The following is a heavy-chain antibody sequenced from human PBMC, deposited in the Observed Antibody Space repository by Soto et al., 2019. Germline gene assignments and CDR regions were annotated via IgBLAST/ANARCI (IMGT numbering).Heavy chain of an antibody. Sequence: QVQLVESGGALVKPGGSLRLSCAASGFNFSDFYISWIRQAPGKGLEWVSFISATGETIYYAESVEGRFTISRDNAQNSLDLQMNSLRDEDTAIYYCASQLQGSRRKYYFHFWGQGTLVTVSS. V-gene: IGHV3-11*01. D-gene: IGHD1-26*01. CDR3: ASQLQGSRRKYYFHF. J-gene: IGHJ4*02. CDR1: GFNFSDFY. CDR2: ISATGETI.